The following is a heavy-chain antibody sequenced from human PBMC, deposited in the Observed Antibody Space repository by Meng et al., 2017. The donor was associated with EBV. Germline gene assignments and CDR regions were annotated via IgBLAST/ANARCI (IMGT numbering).Heavy chain of an antibody. V-gene: IGHV4-34*01. CDR3: ARGRWLQSGSYFDY. CDR1: GGSFSGYY. Sequence: QVQLQQWGAGLLKPSETLSLTCAVYGGSFSGYYWSWIRQPPGKGLEWIGEINHSGSTNYNPSLKSRVTISVDTSKNQFSLKLSSVTAADTAVYYCARGRWLQSGSYFDYWGQGTLVTVSS. D-gene: IGHD5-24*01. J-gene: IGHJ4*02. CDR2: INHSGST.